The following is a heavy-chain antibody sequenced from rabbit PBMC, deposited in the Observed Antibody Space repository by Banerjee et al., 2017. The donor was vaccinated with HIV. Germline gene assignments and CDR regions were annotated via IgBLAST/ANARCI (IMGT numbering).Heavy chain of an antibody. CDR1: GFAFSSYV. V-gene: IGHV1S40*01. CDR3: ARYSNYFGMDL. J-gene: IGHJ6*01. CDR2: IDTGDGST. Sequence: CKASGFAFSSYVMSWVRQAPGKGLELIACIDTGDGSTYYASWAKGRFTISKTSSPTVTLQMTSLTAADTATYFCARYSNYFGMDLWGPGTLVTVS.